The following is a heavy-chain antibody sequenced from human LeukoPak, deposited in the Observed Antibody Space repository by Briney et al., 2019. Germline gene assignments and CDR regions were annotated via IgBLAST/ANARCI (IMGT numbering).Heavy chain of an antibody. Sequence: SETLSLTCTVSGGSISNGTSYWTWIRQPAGKSLEWLGRIYSSGSTNYNPSLKSRVTISVDTSKNQFSLKLSSVTAADTAVYYCASSTSKIGEDFQHWGQGTLVTVSS. V-gene: IGHV4-61*02. J-gene: IGHJ1*01. CDR3: ASSTSKIGEDFQH. CDR2: IYSSGST. CDR1: GGSISNGTSY. D-gene: IGHD3-10*01.